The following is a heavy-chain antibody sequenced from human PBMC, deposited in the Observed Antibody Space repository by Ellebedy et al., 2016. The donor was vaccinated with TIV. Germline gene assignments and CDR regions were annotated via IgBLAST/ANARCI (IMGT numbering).Heavy chain of an antibody. J-gene: IGHJ4*02. Sequence: AASVKVSCKASGYTFTGYYMHWVRQAPGQGLEWMGGIIPIFGTANYAQKFQGRVTITADESTSTAYMELSSLRSEDTAVYYCARGFGPSPFDYWGQGTLVTVSS. CDR2: IIPIFGTA. V-gene: IGHV1-69*13. D-gene: IGHD3-16*01. CDR1: GYTFTGYY. CDR3: ARGFGPSPFDY.